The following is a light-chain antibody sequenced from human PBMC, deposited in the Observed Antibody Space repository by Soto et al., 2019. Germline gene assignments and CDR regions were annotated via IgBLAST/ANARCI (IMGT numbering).Light chain of an antibody. V-gene: IGKV1-5*01. CDR1: QTISDF. CDR2: EAS. CDR3: QHYNSFPWT. Sequence: DIQMTQSPSTLSASVGDRVTITCRASQTISDFLAWYQHKPGEAPKLLIAEASRLESGVPSRFSGGGSGTEFTLTISRLQPDDVATYYCQHYNSFPWTFGQGTKVEI. J-gene: IGKJ1*01.